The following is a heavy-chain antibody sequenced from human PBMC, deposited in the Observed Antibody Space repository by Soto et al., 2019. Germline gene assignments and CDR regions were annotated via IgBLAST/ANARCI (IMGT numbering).Heavy chain of an antibody. Sequence: SETLSLTCAVYGASFSGYYWNWIRQAPGKGLEWIGEINHSGSTKYNPSLKSRVIVSVDTSKNQFSLNLNSLTAADTAVYYCARGSRIMNDVWNPYHKGPLDHWRQGT. V-gene: IGHV4-34*01. J-gene: IGHJ4*02. D-gene: IGHD3-3*01. CDR2: INHSGST. CDR3: ARGSRIMNDVWNPYHKGPLDH. CDR1: GASFSGYY.